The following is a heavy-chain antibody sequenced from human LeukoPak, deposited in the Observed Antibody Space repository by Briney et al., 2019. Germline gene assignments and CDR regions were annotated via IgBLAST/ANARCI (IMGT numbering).Heavy chain of an antibody. J-gene: IGHJ3*02. D-gene: IGHD6-6*01. CDR1: GGSFSGYY. V-gene: IGHV4-34*01. Sequence: SETLSLTCAVYGGSFSGYYWSWIRQPPGKGLEWIGEINHSGSTNYNLSLKSRVTISVDTSKNQFSLKLSSVTAADTAVYYCARVRIAARPDDAFDIWGQGTMVTVSS. CDR3: ARVRIAARPDDAFDI. CDR2: INHSGST.